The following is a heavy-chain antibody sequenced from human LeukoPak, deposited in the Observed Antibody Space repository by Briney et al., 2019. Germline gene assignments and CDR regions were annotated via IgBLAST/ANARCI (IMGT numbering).Heavy chain of an antibody. Sequence: GGSLRLSCAASGFTFSSYGMHWVRQAPGKGLEWVAVIWYDGSNKYYADSVKGQFTISRDNSKNTLYLQMNSLRAEDTAVYYCARDNQWLTDAFDIWGQGTMVTVSS. CDR3: ARDNQWLTDAFDI. CDR2: IWYDGSNK. V-gene: IGHV3-33*01. CDR1: GFTFSSYG. D-gene: IGHD6-19*01. J-gene: IGHJ3*02.